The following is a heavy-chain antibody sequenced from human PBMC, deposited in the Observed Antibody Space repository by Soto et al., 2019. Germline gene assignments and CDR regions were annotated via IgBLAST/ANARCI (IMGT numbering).Heavy chain of an antibody. CDR2: IYYSGST. J-gene: IGHJ4*02. CDR1: GGSISSGGYY. CDR3: ARHNYGSGSTYLDY. V-gene: IGHV4-31*03. Sequence: SETLSLTCTVSGGSISSGGYYWSWIRQHPGKGLEWMGYIYYSGSTYYNPSLKSRVTISADTSKNQFSLKLNSMTAADTAVFYCARHNYGSGSTYLDYWGQGTLVTVSS. D-gene: IGHD3-10*01.